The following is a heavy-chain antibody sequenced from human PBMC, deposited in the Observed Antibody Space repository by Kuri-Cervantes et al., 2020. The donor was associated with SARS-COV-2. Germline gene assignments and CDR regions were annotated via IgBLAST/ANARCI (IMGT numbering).Heavy chain of an antibody. Sequence: GESLKISCLTSGFTFSGYNMNWVRQAPGKGLEWVSSISSSSTYVYYADSVRGRFTISRDNAKNSVYLQMNSLRAEDTAVYYCVKDPVHVGSGYSYARSYWGQGTLVTVSS. V-gene: IGHV3-21*01. CDR1: GFTFSGYN. J-gene: IGHJ4*02. CDR2: ISSSSTYV. CDR3: VKDPVHVGSGYSYARSY. D-gene: IGHD5-18*01.